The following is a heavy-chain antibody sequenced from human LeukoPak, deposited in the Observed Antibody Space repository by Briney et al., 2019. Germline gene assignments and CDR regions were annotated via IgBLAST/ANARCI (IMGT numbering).Heavy chain of an antibody. CDR1: GGSISSYY. D-gene: IGHD3-10*01. CDR3: ARGRGPYYCVMDV. V-gene: IGHV4-59*01. CDR2: INYSGRT. Sequence: SETLSLTCTVSGGSISSYYWSWIRQPPGKGLEWIGYINYSGRTNYNPSLKSRVTISVDTSKNQFSLKLSSVTAADTAVYYCARGRGPYYCVMDVWGQGTTVTVSS. J-gene: IGHJ6*02.